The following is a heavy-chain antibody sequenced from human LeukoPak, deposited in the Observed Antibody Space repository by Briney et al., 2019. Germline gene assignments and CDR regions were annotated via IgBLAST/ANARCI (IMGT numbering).Heavy chain of an antibody. D-gene: IGHD6-25*01. Sequence: SQTLSLTCAISGDSVSSNSATWNWIRQSPSRGLEWLGRSDYRSKWYSDYGVSVKSRITINSDTSKNQFSLQLKSVTPEDTAVYYCARAMRKSAAGKFYFDYWGQGTLVTVSS. V-gene: IGHV6-1*01. J-gene: IGHJ4*02. CDR2: SDYRSKWYS. CDR3: ARAMRKSAAGKFYFDY. CDR1: GDSVSSNSAT.